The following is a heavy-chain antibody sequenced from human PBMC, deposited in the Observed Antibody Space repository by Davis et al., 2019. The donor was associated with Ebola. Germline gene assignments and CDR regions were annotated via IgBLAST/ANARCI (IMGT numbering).Heavy chain of an antibody. CDR2: IIPILGIA. Sequence: SVKVSCKASGGTFSSYAISWVRQAPGQGLEWMGRIIPILGIANYAQKFQGRVTITADKSTSTAYMELSRLRSDDTAVYYCARDAPMKDYYYYGMDVWGQGTTVTVSS. V-gene: IGHV1-69*04. CDR1: GGTFSSYA. CDR3: ARDAPMKDYYYYGMDV. J-gene: IGHJ6*02. D-gene: IGHD3-22*01.